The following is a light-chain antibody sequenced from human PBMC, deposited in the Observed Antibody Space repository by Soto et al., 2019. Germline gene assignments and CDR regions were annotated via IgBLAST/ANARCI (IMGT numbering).Light chain of an antibody. CDR2: AAS. CDR3: QQSYSSPQMYT. J-gene: IGKJ2*01. Sequence: DFQMPQSPSSLSASVGDRVTITCRASQTISSSLNWYQQNPGKAPDLLIYAASTLQSGVPSRFSGSGSGSDFTLTISSLQPEDFATYYCQQSYSSPQMYTFGQGTRLEIK. V-gene: IGKV1-39*01. CDR1: QTISSS.